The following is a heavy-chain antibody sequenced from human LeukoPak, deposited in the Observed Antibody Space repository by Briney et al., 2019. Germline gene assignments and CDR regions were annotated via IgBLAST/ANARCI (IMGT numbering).Heavy chain of an antibody. CDR3: AKSFNWGIAAAGSEDHYFDY. CDR1: GFTFPNFA. V-gene: IGHV3-23*01. CDR2: ITGTTGDT. J-gene: IGHJ4*02. D-gene: IGHD6-13*01. Sequence: SGGSLRLSCAASGFTFPNFAMTWVRRAPGRGLEWVSGITGTTGDTYYADSVKGRFTISRDNSKNTLYLQMNSLRAEDTAVYYCAKSFNWGIAAAGSEDHYFDYWGQGTLVTVSS.